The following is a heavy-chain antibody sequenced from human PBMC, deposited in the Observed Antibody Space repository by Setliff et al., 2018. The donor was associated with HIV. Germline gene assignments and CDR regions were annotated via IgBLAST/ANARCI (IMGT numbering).Heavy chain of an antibody. CDR2: ISAYNGNT. Sequence: ASVKVSCKTSGYSFSRNGISWVRQAPGQGREWRGWISAYNGNTNYAQKLQGRVTMTTETSTSTAYMELRSLRSDDTAVYYCARGRISVEAAPLGWFDPWGQGTLVTVSS. CDR3: ARGRISVEAAPLGWFDP. D-gene: IGHD6-6*01. CDR1: GYSFSRNG. V-gene: IGHV1-18*01. J-gene: IGHJ5*02.